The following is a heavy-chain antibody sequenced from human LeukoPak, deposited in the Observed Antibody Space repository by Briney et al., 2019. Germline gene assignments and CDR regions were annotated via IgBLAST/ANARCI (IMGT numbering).Heavy chain of an antibody. D-gene: IGHD2-8*01. V-gene: IGHV4-61*02. J-gene: IGHJ6*03. CDR3: AGGIVLMVYAPDYMDV. CDR1: GGSISSGSYY. Sequence: SQTLSLTCTVSGGSISSGSYYWSWIRQPAGKGLEWIGRIYTSGSTNYNPSLKSRVTISVDTSKNQFSLKLSSVTAADTAVYYCAGGIVLMVYAPDYMDVWGKGTTVTVSS. CDR2: IYTSGST.